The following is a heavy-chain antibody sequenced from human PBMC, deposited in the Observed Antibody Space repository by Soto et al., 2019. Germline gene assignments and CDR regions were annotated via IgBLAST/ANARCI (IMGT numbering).Heavy chain of an antibody. J-gene: IGHJ3*02. CDR2: IRAYNGNT. Sequence: XSGKVCCKGSGYTLTSYCISWVREAPGQGLEWMGLIRAYNGNTNYAQKLQGRATMTTDTSTSTAYMELRSLRSDDTAVYYCATSDVVVVADAFDIWGQGTMVTVSS. CDR1: GYTLTSYC. D-gene: IGHD2-15*01. V-gene: IGHV1-18*01. CDR3: ATSDVVVVADAFDI.